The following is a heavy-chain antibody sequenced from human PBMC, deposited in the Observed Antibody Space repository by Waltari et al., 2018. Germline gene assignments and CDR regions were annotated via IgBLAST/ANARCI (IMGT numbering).Heavy chain of an antibody. CDR3: ARRGEMALNYFDY. V-gene: IGHV5-51*01. D-gene: IGHD3-10*01. CDR2: IYPGAADA. CDR1: GYSFTSYW. Sequence: EVQLVQSGAEVKKPGESLKISCKGSGYSFTSYWIGWVRQMPGKGLEWMGIIYPGAADARYSPSFQGQVTISADKSISTAYLQWSSLRASDTAMYYCARRGEMALNYFDYWGQGTLVTVSS. J-gene: IGHJ4*02.